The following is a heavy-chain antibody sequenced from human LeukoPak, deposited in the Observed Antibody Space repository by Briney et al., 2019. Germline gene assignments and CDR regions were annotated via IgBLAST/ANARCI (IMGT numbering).Heavy chain of an antibody. Sequence: PSETLSLTCTVSGGSTSSSSYYWGWIRQPPGKGLEWIGSIYYSGSTYYNPSLKSRVTISVDTSKNQFSLKLSSVTAADTPVYYCARARITIFGVVSGAFDPWGQGTLVTVSS. CDR1: GGSTSSSSYY. J-gene: IGHJ5*02. CDR2: IYYSGST. CDR3: ARARITIFGVVSGAFDP. D-gene: IGHD3-3*01. V-gene: IGHV4-39*01.